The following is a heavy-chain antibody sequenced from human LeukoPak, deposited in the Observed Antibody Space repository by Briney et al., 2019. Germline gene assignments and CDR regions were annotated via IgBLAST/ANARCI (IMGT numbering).Heavy chain of an antibody. CDR1: GFTFSTYT. CDR2: VSDSRDV. V-gene: IGHV3-48*02. J-gene: IGHJ4*02. D-gene: IGHD5-18*01. CDR3: TRDGLHTAHFDY. Sequence: PGGSLRVSWAAAGFTFSTYTINWVRQAPGKGLEWVSTVSDSRDVHYSDSVKGRFTISRDNARNSLYLQMNSLRDEDTAVYYCTRDGLHTAHFDYWGQGTLVTASS.